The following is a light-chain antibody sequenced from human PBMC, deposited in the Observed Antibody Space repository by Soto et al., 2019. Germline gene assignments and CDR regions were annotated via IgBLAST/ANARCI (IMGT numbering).Light chain of an antibody. CDR3: SSYTTASTRV. CDR2: EVS. CDR1: SSDIGAYNY. Sequence: QSVLTQPASVSGSPGQSITISCTGTSSDIGAYNYVSWYQQYPGKAPKLMIYEVSHRPSGVSNRFSGSKSGNTASLTISRLQAEDEADYFCSSYTTASTRVFGGGTKVTVL. V-gene: IGLV2-14*01. J-gene: IGLJ1*01.